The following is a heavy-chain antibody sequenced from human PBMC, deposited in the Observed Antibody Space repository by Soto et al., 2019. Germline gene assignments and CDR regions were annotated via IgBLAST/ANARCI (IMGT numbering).Heavy chain of an antibody. CDR3: AREGATGSQDFDH. J-gene: IGHJ4*02. Sequence: GASVKVSCKASGYTFTSYAMHWVRQAPGQGLEWMGWINPNSGGTNYAQKFQGWVTMTRDTSITTAYMELSRPRSDDTAVYYCAREGATGSQDFDHWGQGAPVTVSS. V-gene: IGHV1-2*04. CDR1: GYTFTSYA. D-gene: IGHD1-1*01. CDR2: INPNSGGT.